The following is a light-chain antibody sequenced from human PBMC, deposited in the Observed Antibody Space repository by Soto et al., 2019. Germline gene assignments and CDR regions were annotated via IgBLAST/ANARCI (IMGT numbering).Light chain of an antibody. Sequence: EIVMTQSPASLSVSPGERATLSCRASQNVNINLAWYQQKPGQAPRFLIYGASTRATGIPARFSGSGSGTEFTLTISSLQSEDFAVYYCHHYNNWPRTFGQGTKVDIK. CDR3: HHYNNWPRT. J-gene: IGKJ1*01. CDR1: QNVNIN. CDR2: GAS. V-gene: IGKV3-15*01.